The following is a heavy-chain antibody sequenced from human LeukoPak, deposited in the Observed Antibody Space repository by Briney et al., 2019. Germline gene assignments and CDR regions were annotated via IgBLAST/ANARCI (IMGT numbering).Heavy chain of an antibody. CDR1: GGXISSGAYY. CDR2: IYYSGST. J-gene: IGHJ4*02. CDR3: ARAESNYFDC. Sequence: PSQTLSLTCIVSGGXISSGAYYWSWIRQHPGKGLEWFGYIYYSGSTYYNPSLKSRVTISLDTSKNQFSLKLSSVTAADTAVYYCARAESNYFDCWGQGTLVTVSS. V-gene: IGHV4-31*03. D-gene: IGHD3-10*01.